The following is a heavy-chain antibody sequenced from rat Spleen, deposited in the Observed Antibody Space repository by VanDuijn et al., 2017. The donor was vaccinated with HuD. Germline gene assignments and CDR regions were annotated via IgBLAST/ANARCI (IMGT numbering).Heavy chain of an antibody. CDR1: GFTFSNYG. D-gene: IGHD1-9*01. CDR3: VNTYYGYWFGY. J-gene: IGHJ3*01. V-gene: IGHV5-29*01. Sequence: EVQLVESGGGLVQPGRSLKLPCAASGFTFSNYGMAWVRQAPTKGLEWVAIISYDGSSTYYRDSVKGRFTISRDNAKSTLYLQMGSLRSEDTATYYCVNTYYGYWFGYWGQGTLVTVSS. CDR2: ISYDGSST.